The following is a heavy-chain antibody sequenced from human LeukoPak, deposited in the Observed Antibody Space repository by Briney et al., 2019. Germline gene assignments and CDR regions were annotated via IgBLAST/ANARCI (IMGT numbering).Heavy chain of an antibody. CDR3: ARQTDSSGYYYLDN. Sequence: SETLSLTCTVSGGSISSSSYYWGWIRQPPGKGLEWIGSINYSGSTYNKPSLKSRVTISVDTSKIQSSLKLSSVTAADTAVYYCARQTDSSGYYYLDNWGQGILVTVSS. CDR2: INYSGST. J-gene: IGHJ4*02. D-gene: IGHD3-22*01. CDR1: GGSISSSSYY. V-gene: IGHV4-39*01.